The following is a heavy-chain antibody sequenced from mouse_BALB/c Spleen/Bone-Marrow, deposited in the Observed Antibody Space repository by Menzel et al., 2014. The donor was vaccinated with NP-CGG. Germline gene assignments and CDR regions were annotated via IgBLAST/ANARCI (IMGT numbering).Heavy chain of an antibody. D-gene: IGHD2-3*01. CDR1: GFTFSNYW. CDR2: IRLKSNNYAT. CDR3: TSMRRRGFAY. V-gene: IGHV6-6*02. Sequence: EVQLQQSGGGLVQPGGSMKLSCVASGFTFSNYWMNWVRQSPEKGLEWVAEIRLKSNNYATHYAVSVKGRFTISRDDSKSSVYLQMNSLRAEDTGIYYCTSMRRRGFAYWGQGTLVTVSA. J-gene: IGHJ3*01.